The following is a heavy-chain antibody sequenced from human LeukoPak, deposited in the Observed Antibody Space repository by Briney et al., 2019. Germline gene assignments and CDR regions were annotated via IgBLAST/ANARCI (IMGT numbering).Heavy chain of an antibody. J-gene: IGHJ2*01. CDR3: ASQYCSSTSCYPYWYFDL. V-gene: IGHV4-34*01. Sequence: PSETLSLTCAVYGGSFSGYYWSWIRQPPGKGLEWIGEINHSGSTNYNPSLKSRVTISVDTSKNQFSLKLSSVTAADTAVYYCASQYCSSTSCYPYWYFDLWGRGTLVTVSS. CDR2: INHSGST. D-gene: IGHD2-2*01. CDR1: GGSFSGYY.